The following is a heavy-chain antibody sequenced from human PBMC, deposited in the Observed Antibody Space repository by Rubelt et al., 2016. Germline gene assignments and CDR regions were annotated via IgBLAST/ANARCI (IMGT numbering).Heavy chain of an antibody. J-gene: IGHJ4*02. V-gene: IGHV3-30*18. Sequence: QVQLVESGGGVVQPGRSLRLSCAASGFPFSSYGMHWVRQAPGKGLEWVAGISYDGTNHSYGESVKGRLPISRDRSNKTGFLQVKSLRAEETAVHYCAKNLYYYDSSGYHLFGHWGQGALVTVSS. CDR1: GFPFSSYG. D-gene: IGHD3-22*01. CDR3: AKNLYYYDSSGYHLFGH. CDR2: ISYDGTNH.